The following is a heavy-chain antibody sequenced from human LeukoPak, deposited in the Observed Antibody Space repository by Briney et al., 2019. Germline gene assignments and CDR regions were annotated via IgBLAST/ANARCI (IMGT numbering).Heavy chain of an antibody. CDR1: GGSISSYY. Sequence: SETLSLTCTVSGGSISSYYWSWIRQPPGKGLEWIGYIYYSGSTNYNLSLKSRVTISVDTSKNQFSLKLSSVTAADTAVYYCARDRPAANPTYYYYYGMDVWGKGTTVTVSS. CDR3: ARDRPAANPTYYYYYGMDV. CDR2: IYYSGST. D-gene: IGHD2-2*01. J-gene: IGHJ6*04. V-gene: IGHV4-59*01.